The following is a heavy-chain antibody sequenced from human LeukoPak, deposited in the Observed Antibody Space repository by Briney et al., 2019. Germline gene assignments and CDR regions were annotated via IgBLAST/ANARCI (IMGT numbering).Heavy chain of an antibody. CDR1: GGSISNYY. V-gene: IGHV4-59*01. CDR3: ASYDFWSGYYFDY. CDR2: IFYSGST. Sequence: PSETLSLTCTVSGGSISNYYWNWIRQPPGEGLEWIGYIFYSGSTNYNPSLKSRVTISVDTSKNQFSLKLSSMTAADTAVYYCASYDFWSGYYFDYWGQGTLVTVSS. J-gene: IGHJ4*02. D-gene: IGHD3-3*01.